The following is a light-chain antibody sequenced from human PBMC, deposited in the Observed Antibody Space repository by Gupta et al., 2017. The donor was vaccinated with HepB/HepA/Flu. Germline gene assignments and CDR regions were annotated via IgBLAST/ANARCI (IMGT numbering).Light chain of an antibody. J-gene: IGLJ3*02. CDR2: DSN. Sequence: QSVLTQPPSVSAAPGQRVTISCTGSSSNIGAGYDVHWYQHLPKTAPKLLIHDSNTRPSGIPDRFSGSKSGTSASLTITGLQAEDDGVYYCQSYDNNLSTLGMFGGGTKLTVL. CDR3: QSYDNNLSTLGM. V-gene: IGLV1-40*01. CDR1: SSNIGAGYD.